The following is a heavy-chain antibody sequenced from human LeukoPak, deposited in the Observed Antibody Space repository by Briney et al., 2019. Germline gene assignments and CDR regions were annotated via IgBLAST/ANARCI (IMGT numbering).Heavy chain of an antibody. CDR3: ARGTAAAVPFLTG. D-gene: IGHD3-9*01. V-gene: IGHV4-39*07. J-gene: IGHJ4*02. Sequence: PSETLSLTCTVSGGSISSSSYYWGWIRQPPGKGLEWIGSIYYSGSTYYNPSLKSRVTISVDTSKNQLSLKLSSVTAADTAVYYCARGTAAAVPFLTGWGQGTLVTVSS. CDR1: GGSISSSSYY. CDR2: IYYSGST.